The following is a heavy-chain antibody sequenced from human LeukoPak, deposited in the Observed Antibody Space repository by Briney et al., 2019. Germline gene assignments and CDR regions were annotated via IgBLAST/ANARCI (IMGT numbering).Heavy chain of an antibody. Sequence: PSETLSLTCTVSGGSLSSYYWSWIRQPPGKGLEWIAYIYYSGSANYNPSLKSRVTISVDTSKNQFSLKLSSVTAADTAVYYCARDRRRDGYNFDIWGQGTLVTVSS. CDR1: GGSLSSYY. CDR2: IYYSGSA. V-gene: IGHV4-59*01. CDR3: ARDRRRDGYNFDI. D-gene: IGHD5-24*01. J-gene: IGHJ4*02.